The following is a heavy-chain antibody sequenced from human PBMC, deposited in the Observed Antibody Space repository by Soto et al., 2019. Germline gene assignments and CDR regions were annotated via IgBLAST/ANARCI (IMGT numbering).Heavy chain of an antibody. V-gene: IGHV3-23*01. CDR2: ISGSGGST. CDR1: GFTFSNYG. D-gene: IGHD6-19*01. Sequence: EVQLLESGGGLVQPGGSLRLSCAASGFTFSNYGMSWVRQAPGKGLEWVSGISGSGGSTGYAESVRGRFTISRDNSKITLSLQVNSLRDEDTAVYYCAKPGYSTSGWLDYWGQGTLVTVSS. J-gene: IGHJ4*02. CDR3: AKPGYSTSGWLDY.